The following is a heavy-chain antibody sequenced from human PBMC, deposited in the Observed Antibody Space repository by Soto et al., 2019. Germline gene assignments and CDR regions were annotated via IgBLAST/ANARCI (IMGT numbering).Heavy chain of an antibody. J-gene: IGHJ4*02. CDR2: IYFRGNT. Sequence: QLQLQESGPGLVKPSETLSLTCSVSGDSINSDKYYWGWIRQPPGKGLEWIGSIYFRGNTYYNPSLQTLVTISLDKSKSQFSVKLNSVTAADSAVYFCGRLEGLATISYYFDFWGQGALVTVSS. D-gene: IGHD3-9*01. CDR1: GDSINSDKYY. CDR3: GRLEGLATISYYFDF. V-gene: IGHV4-39*01.